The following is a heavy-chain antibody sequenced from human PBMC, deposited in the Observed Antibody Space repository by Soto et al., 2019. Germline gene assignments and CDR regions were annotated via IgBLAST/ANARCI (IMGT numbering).Heavy chain of an antibody. CDR2: IIPIFDTA. J-gene: IGHJ6*02. Sequence: QVQLVQSGAEVKKPGSSVKVSCKASGGTFSSYAISWVRQAPGQGLEWMGGIIPIFDTANYAQKFQGRVTITADESTSTAYMELSSLRSEDTAVYYCARGTYCSSTSCHPAYYYYGMDVWGQGTTVTVSS. CDR3: ARGTYCSSTSCHPAYYYYGMDV. V-gene: IGHV1-69*01. CDR1: GGTFSSYA. D-gene: IGHD2-2*01.